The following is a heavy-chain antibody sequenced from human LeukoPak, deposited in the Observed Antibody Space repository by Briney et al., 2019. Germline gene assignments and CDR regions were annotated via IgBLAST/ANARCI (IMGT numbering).Heavy chain of an antibody. Sequence: PSETLSLTCAVYGGSFSGYYWSWIRQPPGKGLEWIGEINHSGSTNYNPSLKSRVTMSVDTSKNQFSLKLSSVTAADTAVYYCASGLRYFDHYYYYGMDVWGQGTTVTVSS. CDR2: INHSGST. CDR1: GGSFSGYY. CDR3: ASGLRYFDHYYYYGMDV. J-gene: IGHJ6*02. D-gene: IGHD3-9*01. V-gene: IGHV4-34*01.